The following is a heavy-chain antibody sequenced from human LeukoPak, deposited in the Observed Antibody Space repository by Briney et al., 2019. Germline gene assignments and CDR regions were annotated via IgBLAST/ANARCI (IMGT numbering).Heavy chain of an antibody. Sequence: SETLSLTCAVYGGSFSGYYWSWIRQPPGKGLEWIGEINHSGSTNYNPSLKSRVTISVDTSKNQFSLKLSSVTAADTAVYYCARGWPTYYYDSSGYYYEDWGQGTLVTVSS. V-gene: IGHV4-34*01. CDR1: GGSFSGYY. CDR2: INHSGST. CDR3: ARGWPTYYYDSSGYYYED. J-gene: IGHJ4*02. D-gene: IGHD3-22*01.